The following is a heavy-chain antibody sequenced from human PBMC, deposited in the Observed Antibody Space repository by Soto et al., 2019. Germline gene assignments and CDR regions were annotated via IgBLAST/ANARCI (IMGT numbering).Heavy chain of an antibody. CDR1: GFTFDDYA. D-gene: IGHD3-16*02. V-gene: IGHV3-9*01. CDR2: ISWNSGSI. Sequence: EVQLVESGGGLVQPGRSLRLSCAASGFTFDDYAMHWVRQAPGKGLAWVSGISWNSGSIGYADSVKGRFTISRDNAKNSLYLQMNSLRAEDTALYYCAKGLSGYYYYMDVWGKGTTVTVSS. CDR3: AKGLSGYYYYMDV. J-gene: IGHJ6*03.